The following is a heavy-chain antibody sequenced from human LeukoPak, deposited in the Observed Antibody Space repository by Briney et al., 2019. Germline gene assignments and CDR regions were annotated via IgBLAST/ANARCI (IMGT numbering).Heavy chain of an antibody. CDR1: GYTITSYG. CDR2: ISAYNGKT. V-gene: IGHV1-18*01. J-gene: IGHJ3*02. CDR3: ARTTVTTFSDAFDI. D-gene: IGHD4-17*01. Sequence: ASVKVSCKASGYTITSYGISWVRQAPGQGLESMGWISAYNGKTKYAQKLQGRVTMTTDTSTSTAYMELRSLRSDDTAVYYCARTTVTTFSDAFDIWGQGTMVTVSS.